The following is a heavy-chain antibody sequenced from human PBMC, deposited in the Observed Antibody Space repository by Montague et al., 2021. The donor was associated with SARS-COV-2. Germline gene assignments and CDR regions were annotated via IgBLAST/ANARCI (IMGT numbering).Heavy chain of an antibody. D-gene: IGHD2-2*01. V-gene: IGHV6-1*01. J-gene: IGHJ4*02. CDR3: ARIPVGSKYYFDF. CDR1: GDSVSRNSAA. CDR2: TYYRSKWYN. Sequence: CAISGDSVSRNSAAWNWIRQSPSRGLEWLGRTYYRSKWYNDYAVSVKSRITINPDTSKNQISLHLNSVTPEDTAVYYCARIPVGSKYYFDFWGQGTLVTVSS.